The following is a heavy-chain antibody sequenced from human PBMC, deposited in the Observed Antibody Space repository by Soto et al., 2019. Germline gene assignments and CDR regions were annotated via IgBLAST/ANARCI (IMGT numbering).Heavy chain of an antibody. CDR1: EFTFSSYT. CDR3: ARAPRYNAFWSDMDV. D-gene: IGHD3-3*01. Sequence: QVHLVESGGGVVQPGTSLRLSCEASEFTFSSYTMHWVRQAPGKGLEWVAIISYDGSNKYYADFVKGRFTISRDNSKNTLYLQMNSLRPEDTALYFCARAPRYNAFWSDMDVWGQGTTVTVSS. V-gene: IGHV3-30-3*01. CDR2: ISYDGSNK. J-gene: IGHJ6*02.